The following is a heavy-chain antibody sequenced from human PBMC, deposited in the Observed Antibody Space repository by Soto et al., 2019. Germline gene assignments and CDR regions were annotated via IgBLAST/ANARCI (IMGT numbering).Heavy chain of an antibody. CDR2: IKQDGSEK. Sequence: GGSLRLSCAASGFTFSSYWMSWVRQAPGKGLERVANIKQDGSEKYYVDSVKGRFTISRDNAKNSLYLQMNSLRAEDTAVYYCARDTYYYDSSGYYERYYFDYWGQGT. CDR3: ARDTYYYDSSGYYERYYFDY. J-gene: IGHJ4*02. V-gene: IGHV3-7*04. CDR1: GFTFSSYW. D-gene: IGHD3-22*01.